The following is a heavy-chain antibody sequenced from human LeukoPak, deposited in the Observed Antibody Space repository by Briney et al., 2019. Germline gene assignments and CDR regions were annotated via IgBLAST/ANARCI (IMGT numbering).Heavy chain of an antibody. V-gene: IGHV4-34*01. CDR1: GGSFTGYY. J-gene: IGHJ5*01. Sequence: SETLSLTCAVYGGSFTGYYWTWIRQPPGKGLEWIGEVIHSGSTTYNPSLKSRVTISVDPSKKQFSLSLSSVTAADTAVYYCVRGYCSGANCFRNNWFESWGQGTLVTVSS. CDR3: VRGYCSGANCFRNNWFES. D-gene: IGHD2-15*01. CDR2: VIHSGST.